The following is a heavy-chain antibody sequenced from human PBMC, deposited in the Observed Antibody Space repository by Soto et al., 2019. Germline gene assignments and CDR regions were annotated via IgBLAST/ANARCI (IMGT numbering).Heavy chain of an antibody. Sequence: GGSLRLSCAASRFTFSSYTMNWVRQAPGKGLEWVSCISSSSSYIYYADSVKGRFTISRDNSKNTLYLQMNSLRAEDTAVYYCAKVGTTVHYYYYYGMDVWGQGTTVTVSS. CDR3: AKVGTTVHYYYYYGMDV. CDR2: ISSSSSYI. D-gene: IGHD4-4*01. CDR1: RFTFSSYT. J-gene: IGHJ6*02. V-gene: IGHV3-21*01.